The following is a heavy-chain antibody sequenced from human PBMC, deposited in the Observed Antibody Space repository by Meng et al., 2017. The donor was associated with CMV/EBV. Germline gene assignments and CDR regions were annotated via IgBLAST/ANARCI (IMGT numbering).Heavy chain of an antibody. CDR3: TGDSVSNPNLDY. CDR1: GFNVRDKY. Sequence: EVSLVGSWGGVFQTGGSLRLSCAASGFNVRDKYMSGVRQALGKRLEWCCIMYRGDNTYYIGSVKERFTVSRDNSKNTMYLQMNSLRGEDTAVYYCTGDSVSNPNLDYWGQGTLVTVSS. V-gene: IGHV3-66*01. D-gene: IGHD3-10*01. CDR2: MYRGDNT. J-gene: IGHJ4*02.